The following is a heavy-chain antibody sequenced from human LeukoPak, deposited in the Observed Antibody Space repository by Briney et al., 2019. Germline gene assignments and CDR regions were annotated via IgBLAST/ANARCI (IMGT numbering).Heavy chain of an antibody. D-gene: IGHD3-22*01. V-gene: IGHV3-48*03. Sequence: QSGGSLRLSCAASGFTFSSYGMNWVRQAPGKGLEWVSYISFSGSTIYYADSVKGRFTISRDNAKNSLYVQMNSLRAEDTAVYYCARGGYYDSSGYYYVGYFHHWGQGTLVTVSS. CDR3: ARGGYYDSSGYYYVGYFHH. J-gene: IGHJ1*01. CDR1: GFTFSSYG. CDR2: ISFSGSTI.